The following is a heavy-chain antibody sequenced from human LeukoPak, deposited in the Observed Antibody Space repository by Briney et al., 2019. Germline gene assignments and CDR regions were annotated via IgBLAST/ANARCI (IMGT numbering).Heavy chain of an antibody. CDR3: AKSIEYDSSGYHHDAFDI. Sequence: SGGSLRLSCGASGFTFSDYYMSWIRQAPGKGLEWVAFIRYDGSNKYYADSVKGRFTISRDNSKNTLYLQMNSLRAEDTAVYYCAKSIEYDSSGYHHDAFDIWGQGTMVTVSS. CDR2: IRYDGSNK. V-gene: IGHV3-30*02. J-gene: IGHJ3*02. D-gene: IGHD3-22*01. CDR1: GFTFSDYY.